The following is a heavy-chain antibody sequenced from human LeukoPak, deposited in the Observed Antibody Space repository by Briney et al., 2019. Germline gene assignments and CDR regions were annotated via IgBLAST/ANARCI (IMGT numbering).Heavy chain of an antibody. CDR2: TYFGSKWYY. CDR1: GDSFSSDSAA. CDR3: ARDPVGGSTIFDS. J-gene: IGHJ4*02. Sequence: SQTLSLTCALSGDSFSSDSAAWHWIRQSPSRGLEWLARTYFGSKWYYDYALAVKGRITINPDTSKNQFSLQLNSVTPEDTAVYFCARDPVGGSTIFDSWGQGTLVTVSS. V-gene: IGHV6-1*01. D-gene: IGHD1-26*01.